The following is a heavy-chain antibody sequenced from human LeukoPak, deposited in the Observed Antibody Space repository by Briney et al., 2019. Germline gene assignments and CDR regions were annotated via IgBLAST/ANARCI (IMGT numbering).Heavy chain of an antibody. Sequence: PGGSLRLSCAASGFTFSSYSMNWVRQAPGKGLEWVSSISSSSSYIYYADSVKGRFTISRDNAKNSLYLQMNSLRAEDTAVYYCAREYYDFWSGYPKYNWFDPWGQGTLVTVSS. CDR2: ISSSSSYI. D-gene: IGHD3-3*01. CDR1: GFTFSSYS. CDR3: AREYYDFWSGYPKYNWFDP. J-gene: IGHJ5*02. V-gene: IGHV3-21*01.